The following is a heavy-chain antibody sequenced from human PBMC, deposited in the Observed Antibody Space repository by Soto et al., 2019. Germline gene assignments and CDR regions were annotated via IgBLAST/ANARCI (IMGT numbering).Heavy chain of an antibody. J-gene: IGHJ6*02. V-gene: IGHV3-74*01. CDR2: INSDGSHT. CDR1: GLSFKIYW. Sequence: EVQLVESGGGLVQPGGSLRLSCAASGLSFKIYWMQWVRQVPGKGLVWLARINSDGSHTIYVDSVKGRFTISRDNAKNTVFLQMDSLRDEDTGVYYCAGGMAGLDVWGQGTTVTVSS. CDR3: AGGMAGLDV.